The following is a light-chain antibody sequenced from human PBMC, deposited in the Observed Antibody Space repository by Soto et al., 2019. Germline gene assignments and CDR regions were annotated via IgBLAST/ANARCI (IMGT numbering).Light chain of an antibody. CDR2: LAS. CDR1: QSVLYSSNNKNY. Sequence: DIVMTQSPDSLAVSLGERATINCKSSQSVLYSSNNKNYLAWYQQKPGQPPKLLIYLASTRESGVPDRFSGSGSVTDFTLTISSLQSEDVAFYYCQQYYSTPVTFGPGTKVDLK. J-gene: IGKJ3*01. CDR3: QQYYSTPVT. V-gene: IGKV4-1*01.